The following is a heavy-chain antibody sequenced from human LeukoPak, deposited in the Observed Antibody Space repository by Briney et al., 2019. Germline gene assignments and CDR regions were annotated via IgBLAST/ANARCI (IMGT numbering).Heavy chain of an antibody. V-gene: IGHV3-48*01. CDR1: RFAFSAYT. D-gene: IGHD1-1*01. CDR2: ITSSGSTM. Sequence: GGSLRLSCAASRFAFSAYTMNWVRQAPGKGLEWVSYITSSGSTMYYADSVKGRFTLSRDNAKNSLYLQMNSLRAEDTAVYYCARAQAGRYNWNDGGFLGIDVWGQGTTVTVSS. CDR3: ARAQAGRYNWNDGGFLGIDV. J-gene: IGHJ6*02.